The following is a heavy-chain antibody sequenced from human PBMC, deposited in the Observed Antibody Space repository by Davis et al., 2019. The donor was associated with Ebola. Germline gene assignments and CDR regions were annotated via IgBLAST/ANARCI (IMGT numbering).Heavy chain of an antibody. CDR3: ARVSSAAGVDY. V-gene: IGHV4-4*02. J-gene: IGHJ4*02. D-gene: IGHD6-13*01. Sequence: MPSETLSLTCAVSGGSISSSNWWSWVRQPPGKGLEWIGYIYYSGSTYYNPSLKSRVTISVDTSKNQFSLKLSSVTAADTAVYYCARVSSAAGVDYWGQGTLVTVSS. CDR1: GGSISSSNW. CDR2: IYYSGST.